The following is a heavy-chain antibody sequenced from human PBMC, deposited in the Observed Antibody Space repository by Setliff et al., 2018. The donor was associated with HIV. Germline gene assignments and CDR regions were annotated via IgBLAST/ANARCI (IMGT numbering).Heavy chain of an antibody. CDR1: GFTFSDYY. D-gene: IGHD4-17*01. Sequence: GESLKISCAASGFTFSDYYWNWFRLAPGKGLEWISHITNTGSSTNYADSVKGRFTISRDNAKYSLYLQMNTLRVEDTAVYYCMYGGRTATTHWGQGTLVTVSS. J-gene: IGHJ4*02. CDR2: ITNTGSST. V-gene: IGHV3-11*04. CDR3: MYGGRTATTH.